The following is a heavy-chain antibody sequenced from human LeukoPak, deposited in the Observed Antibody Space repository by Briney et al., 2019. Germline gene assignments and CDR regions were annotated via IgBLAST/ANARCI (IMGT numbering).Heavy chain of an antibody. J-gene: IGHJ6*02. CDR3: AKVFQYYYYGMDV. Sequence: GGSLRLSCAASRFTFSSYAMTWVPQAPGKGLEWVSAISDSGGSTYYADSVKGRFTISRDNSKNTLYLQMNSLRAEDTALYYCAKVFQYYYYGMDVSGQGTTVSVSS. CDR2: ISDSGGST. V-gene: IGHV3-23*01. CDR1: RFTFSSYA.